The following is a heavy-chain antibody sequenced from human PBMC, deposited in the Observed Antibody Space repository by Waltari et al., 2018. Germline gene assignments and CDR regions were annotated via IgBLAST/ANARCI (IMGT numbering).Heavy chain of an antibody. CDR2: SSGGVDNT. CDR1: GFSFSIYA. D-gene: IGHD2-21*02. J-gene: IGHJ5*01. Sequence: EVQLLESGGDLVQPGGSLRLSCAVSGFSFSIYAMSWVRQAPGKGLEWVAASSGGVDNTFYLDSVKGRFTISRDISTNTVFLEMSSLRVEDTALYYCTRAAHGYGDWSWGHGTLVTVSS. CDR3: TRAAHGYGDWS. V-gene: IGHV3-23*01.